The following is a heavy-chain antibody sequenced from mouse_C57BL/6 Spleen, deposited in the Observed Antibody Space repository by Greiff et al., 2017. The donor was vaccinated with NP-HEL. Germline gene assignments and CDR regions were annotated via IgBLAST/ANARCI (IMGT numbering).Heavy chain of an antibody. CDR1: GFTFSSYG. J-gene: IGHJ4*01. CDR2: ISSGGSYT. Sequence: EVQRVESGGDLVKPGGSLKLSCAASGFTFSSYGMSWVRQTPDKRLEWVATISSGGSYTYYPDSVKGRFTISRDNAKNTLYLQMSSLKSEDTAMYYCARQTTLYYYAMDYWGQGTSVTVSS. D-gene: IGHD2-12*01. V-gene: IGHV5-6*01. CDR3: ARQTTLYYYAMDY.